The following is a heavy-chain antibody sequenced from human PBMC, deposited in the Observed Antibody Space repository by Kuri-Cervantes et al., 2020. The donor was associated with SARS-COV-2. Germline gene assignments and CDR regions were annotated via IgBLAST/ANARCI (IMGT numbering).Heavy chain of an antibody. CDR3: ARSIAVAEYYYYYYYMDV. V-gene: IGHV3-23*01. D-gene: IGHD6-19*01. CDR1: GFNFDDCA. J-gene: IGHJ6*03. CDR2: ISGSGGST. Sequence: GGSLRLSCAASGFNFDDCAIQWVRQPPGKGLEWVSAISGSGGSTYYADSVKGRFTISRDNSKNTLYLQMNSLRAEDTAVYYCARSIAVAEYYYYYYYMDVWGKGTTVTVSS.